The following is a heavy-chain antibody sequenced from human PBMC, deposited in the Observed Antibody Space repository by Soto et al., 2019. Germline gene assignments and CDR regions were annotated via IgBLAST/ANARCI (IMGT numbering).Heavy chain of an antibody. Sequence: ETLSLTCTVSGGSISSSSYYWGWIRQPPGKGLEWIGSIYYSGSTYYNPSLKSRVTISVDTSKNQFSLKLSSVTAADTAVYYCARLGAAGFPYNWFDPWGQGTLVTVSS. J-gene: IGHJ5*02. V-gene: IGHV4-39*01. D-gene: IGHD6-13*01. CDR1: GGSISSSSYY. CDR2: IYYSGST. CDR3: ARLGAAGFPYNWFDP.